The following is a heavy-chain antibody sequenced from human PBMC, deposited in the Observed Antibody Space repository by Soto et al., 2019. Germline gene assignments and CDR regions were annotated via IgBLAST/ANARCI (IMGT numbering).Heavy chain of an antibody. CDR1: GGSIDSYI. CDR3: AKSGHVFEGVV. Sequence: SETLSLTCTVSGGSIDSYISWIRQPPGKELEYIGYIYYTGSTSYNASLKGRVAISLDTSRNQVSLNLNSVTAADTAVYYCAKSGHVFEGVVWGQGTLVTVSS. CDR2: IYYTGST. V-gene: IGHV4-59*01. J-gene: IGHJ4*02. D-gene: IGHD3-16*01.